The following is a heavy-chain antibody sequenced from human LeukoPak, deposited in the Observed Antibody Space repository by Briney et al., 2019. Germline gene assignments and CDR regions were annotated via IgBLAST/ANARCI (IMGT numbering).Heavy chain of an antibody. V-gene: IGHV3-11*04. CDR2: ISYSGTII. CDR3: ASETLGYDALDI. D-gene: IGHD7-27*01. J-gene: IGHJ3*02. Sequence: PGGSLRLSCVASGFTLSDYDINWIRQAPGKGLEWVSSISYSGTIIYYADSVKGRFTISRDNAKNSLYLQMNSLRAEDTAVYYCASETLGYDALDIWGQGTMVTVSS. CDR1: GFTLSDYD.